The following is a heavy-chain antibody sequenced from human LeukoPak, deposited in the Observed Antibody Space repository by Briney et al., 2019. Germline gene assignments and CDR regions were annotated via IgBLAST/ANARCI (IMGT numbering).Heavy chain of an antibody. D-gene: IGHD3-22*01. CDR1: GFLFSSYA. V-gene: IGHV3-23*01. J-gene: IGHJ4*02. CDR3: AKQGYYDCGGYLPFAS. CDR2: ISASGGST. Sequence: GGSRRLYCAASGFLFSSYAMSWVRQARGKGLEWVSSISASGGSTYYADCVKARHPISRDNPKHPQYLQMNSLRAEDTAVFYCAKQGYYDCGGYLPFASWGQGTLVTVSS.